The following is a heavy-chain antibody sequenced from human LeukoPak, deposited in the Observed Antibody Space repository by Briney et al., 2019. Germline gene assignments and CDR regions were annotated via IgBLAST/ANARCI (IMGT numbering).Heavy chain of an antibody. CDR2: TSYDGSHI. Sequence: PGRSLRLSCAASGFTFSNYAMHWVRQAPGKGMEWVAVTSYDGSHIYYADSVKGRFTISRDSSKNTLYLRMNSLRAEDTALYYCAKGQLVDYGMDVWGQGTTVTVSS. CDR1: GFTFSNYA. CDR3: AKGQLVDYGMDV. J-gene: IGHJ6*02. V-gene: IGHV3-30*18. D-gene: IGHD6-13*01.